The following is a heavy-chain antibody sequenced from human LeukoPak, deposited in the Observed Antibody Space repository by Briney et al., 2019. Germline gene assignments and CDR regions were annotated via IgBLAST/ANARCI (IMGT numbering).Heavy chain of an antibody. Sequence: PSETLSLTCTVSGGSISSYYWNWIRQPPGKGLEWIGSIYYSGSTYYNPSLKSRVTISVDTSKNQFSLKLSSVTAADTAVYYCARRKPNVLEWPPLDAFDIWGQGTMVTVSS. D-gene: IGHD3-3*01. J-gene: IGHJ3*02. V-gene: IGHV4-59*05. CDR1: GGSISSYY. CDR2: IYYSGST. CDR3: ARRKPNVLEWPPLDAFDI.